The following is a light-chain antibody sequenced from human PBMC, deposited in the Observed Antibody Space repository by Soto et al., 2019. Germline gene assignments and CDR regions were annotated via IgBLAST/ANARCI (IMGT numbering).Light chain of an antibody. Sequence: VRYRVASATSAPRRRGAILSSRSSSNIGRNTVNWYQQLPGTAPKLLIYDNNRRPSGVPDRFSGSKSGTSASLAISGLQSEDEADYYCAAWDDSLTGLNVFGTGTKVTVL. CDR2: DNN. J-gene: IGLJ1*01. CDR3: AAWDDSLTGLNV. V-gene: IGLV1-44*01. CDR1: SSNIGRNT.